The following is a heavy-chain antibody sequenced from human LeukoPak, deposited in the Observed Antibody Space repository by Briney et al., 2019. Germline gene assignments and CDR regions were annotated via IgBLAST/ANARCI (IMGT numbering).Heavy chain of an antibody. D-gene: IGHD3-22*01. J-gene: IGHJ3*02. Sequence: GGSLRLSCAASGFTFDDYGMSWVRQAPGKGLEWVSNINWNGGSTGYADSVRGRFTISRDNAKNSLYLQMNSLRAEDMALYYCAKDRGNYYDSEGAFDIWGQGTMVTVSS. CDR1: GFTFDDYG. V-gene: IGHV3-20*04. CDR3: AKDRGNYYDSEGAFDI. CDR2: INWNGGST.